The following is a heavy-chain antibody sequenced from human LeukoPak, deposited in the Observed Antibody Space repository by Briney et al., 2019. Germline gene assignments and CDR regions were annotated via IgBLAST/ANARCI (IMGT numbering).Heavy chain of an antibody. J-gene: IGHJ4*02. V-gene: IGHV4-39*01. CDR2: IYYRGST. D-gene: IGHD3-22*01. CDR1: GGSISSSSYY. Sequence: SETLSLTCTVSGGSISSSSYYWGWIRQPPGKGLEWIGSIYYRGSTYYNPSLKSRVTISVDTSKNQFSLKLSSVTAADTAVYYCARLSKYYDSSGYRRHAYYSDYWGQGTLVTVSS. CDR3: ARLSKYYDSSGYRRHAYYSDY.